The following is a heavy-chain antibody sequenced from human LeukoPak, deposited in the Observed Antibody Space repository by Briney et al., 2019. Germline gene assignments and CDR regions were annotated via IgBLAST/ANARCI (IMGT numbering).Heavy chain of an antibody. CDR1: AYSISSGYY. CDR2: IYYSGST. V-gene: IGHV4-38-2*02. J-gene: IGHJ4*02. CDR3: ARHPRYYYGSGSFHY. Sequence: SETLSITCTVSAYSISSGYYWGWIRQPPGKGLEWIGSIYYSGSTYYNPSLKSRVTISVDTSKNQFSLKLSSVTAADTAVYYCARHPRYYYGSGSFHYWGQGTLVTVSS. D-gene: IGHD3-10*01.